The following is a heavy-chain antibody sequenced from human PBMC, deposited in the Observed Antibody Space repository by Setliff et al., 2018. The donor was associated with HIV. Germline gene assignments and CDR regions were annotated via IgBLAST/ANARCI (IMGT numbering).Heavy chain of an antibody. CDR2: ISAYNGNT. D-gene: IGHD3-3*01. CDR1: EFIILANK. J-gene: IGHJ4*02. V-gene: IGHV1-18*04. CDR3: ASGPGWSFDY. Sequence: VASVKVSCKATEFIILANKMNWVRQAPGQGLEWMGWISAYNGNTNYAQKLQGRVTMTTDTSTSTAYMELRSLRSDDAAVYYCASGPGWSFDYWGQGTLVTVSS.